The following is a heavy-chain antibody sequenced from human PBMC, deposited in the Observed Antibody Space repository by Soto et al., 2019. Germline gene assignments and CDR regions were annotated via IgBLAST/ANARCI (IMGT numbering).Heavy chain of an antibody. CDR3: ARNGAAGTFAFDY. V-gene: IGHV4-59*01. J-gene: IGHJ4*02. D-gene: IGHD6-13*01. Sequence: PSETLSLTCTVSGGSISSSYWSWIRQPPGKGLEWIGYVYYSGSTNHNPSLKSRVTMSVDTSKSHFSLRLSSVTAADTAVYYCARNGAAGTFAFDYWGQGTLVTVSS. CDR1: GGSISSSY. CDR2: VYYSGST.